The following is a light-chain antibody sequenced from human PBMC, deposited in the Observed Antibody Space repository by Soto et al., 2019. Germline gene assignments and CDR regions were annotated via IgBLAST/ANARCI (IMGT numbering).Light chain of an antibody. CDR2: EGS. V-gene: IGLV2-23*01. Sequence: QSALTQPASLSGSPGQSITISCTGTSGDVGNYNLVSWYQQHPGKAPKLMIYEGSKWPSGVSNRFSGSKSGNTASLTISGLQAEDEADYYCCSYAGSSTYVFGSGTKVTVL. CDR1: SGDVGNYNL. J-gene: IGLJ1*01. CDR3: CSYAGSSTYV.